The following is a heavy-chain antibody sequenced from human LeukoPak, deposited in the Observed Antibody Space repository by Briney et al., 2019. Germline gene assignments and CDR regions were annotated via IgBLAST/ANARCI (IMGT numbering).Heavy chain of an antibody. J-gene: IGHJ4*02. CDR1: GFTFSSYW. CDR3: ATYYYDSSGYYRN. CDR2: INSDGSST. D-gene: IGHD3-22*01. Sequence: PGGSLRLSCAASGFTFSSYWVHWVRQAPGKGLVWVSRINSDGSSTSYADSVKGRFTISRDNAKNTLYLQMNSLRAEDTAVYYCATYYYDSSGYYRNWGQGTLVAVSS. V-gene: IGHV3-74*01.